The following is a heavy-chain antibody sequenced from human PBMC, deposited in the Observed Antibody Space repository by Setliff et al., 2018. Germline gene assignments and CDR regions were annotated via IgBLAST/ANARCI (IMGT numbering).Heavy chain of an antibody. D-gene: IGHD1-26*01. Sequence: NPSETLSLTCAVYGGSLSGYYWSWIRQPPGKGLEWIGEINDSGSTYYNPSLKSRVTISVDTSKNQFSLKLSSVTAADTAVYYCARGRTVGATNRHRLYYFDYWGQGTLVTVSS. V-gene: IGHV4-34*01. J-gene: IGHJ4*02. CDR3: ARGRTVGATNRHRLYYFDY. CDR1: GGSLSGYY. CDR2: INDSGST.